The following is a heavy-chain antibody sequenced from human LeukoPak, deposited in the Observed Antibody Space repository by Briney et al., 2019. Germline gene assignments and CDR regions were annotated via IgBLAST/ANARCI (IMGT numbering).Heavy chain of an antibody. V-gene: IGHV4-59*01. CDR3: AGGAGDYTFDY. CDR1: GGSISSYY. Sequence: SETLSLTCTVSGGSISSYYWSWIRQPPGKGLEWIGYIYYSGNTNYNPSLKSRVTISVDTSKNQFSLKLSSVTAADTAVYYCAGGAGDYTFDYWGQGTLVTVSS. CDR2: IYYSGNT. D-gene: IGHD4-17*01. J-gene: IGHJ4*02.